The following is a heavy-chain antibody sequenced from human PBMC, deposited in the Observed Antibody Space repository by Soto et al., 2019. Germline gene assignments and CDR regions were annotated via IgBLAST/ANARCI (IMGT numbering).Heavy chain of an antibody. Sequence: ASVKVSCKASGYTFTGYYMHWVRQAPGQGLEWMGWINPNSGGTNYAQKFQGWVTMTRDTSISTAYMELSRLRSDDTAVYYCARDSGNGYDILTGTYDYWGQGTLVTVLL. D-gene: IGHD3-9*01. CDR3: ARDSGNGYDILTGTYDY. V-gene: IGHV1-2*04. J-gene: IGHJ4*02. CDR2: INPNSGGT. CDR1: GYTFTGYY.